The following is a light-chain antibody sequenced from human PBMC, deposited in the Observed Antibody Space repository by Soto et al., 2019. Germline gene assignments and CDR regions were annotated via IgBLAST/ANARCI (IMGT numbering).Light chain of an antibody. CDR2: DAS. CDR3: EQYGSSPLLT. V-gene: IGKV3-20*01. J-gene: IGKJ4*01. Sequence: EIVLTQSPGTLSLSPGERATLSCRASQTVGSTYLAWYQQKPGQAHRLLISDASTRATGIPDRFSASESGKDFTLTFSRLEPEDFAVYYCEQYGSSPLLTFGGGTRVELK. CDR1: QTVGSTY.